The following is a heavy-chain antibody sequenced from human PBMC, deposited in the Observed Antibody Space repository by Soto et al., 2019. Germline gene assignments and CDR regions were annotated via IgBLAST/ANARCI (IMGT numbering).Heavy chain of an antibody. J-gene: IGHJ6*02. CDR2: ISSDSIYT. V-gene: IGHV3-11*06. CDR1: GFTFNDHY. Sequence: VQFVESGGGLVKPGGSLRLSCAASGFTFNDHYMTWIRQAPGKGLEWVSFISSDSIYTNSADSVKGRFTISRDNAKNLLYLQMSSLRVEDTAVYYCARDSTGSGLDYGMDVWGQGTTVAVSS. D-gene: IGHD3-10*01. CDR3: ARDSTGSGLDYGMDV.